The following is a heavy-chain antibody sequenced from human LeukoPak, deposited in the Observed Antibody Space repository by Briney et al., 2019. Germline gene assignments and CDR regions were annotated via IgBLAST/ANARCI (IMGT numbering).Heavy chain of an antibody. CDR1: GGPISSYY. Sequence: SETLSLTCTVSGGPISSYYWSWIRQPAGKGLEWIGRIYSSGSTNYNPSLKSRVTISVDTSKNQFSLKLSSVTAADTAVYYCASMITRRGAFDIWGQGTMVTVSS. V-gene: IGHV4-4*07. CDR3: ASMITRRGAFDI. J-gene: IGHJ3*02. CDR2: IYSSGST. D-gene: IGHD3-16*01.